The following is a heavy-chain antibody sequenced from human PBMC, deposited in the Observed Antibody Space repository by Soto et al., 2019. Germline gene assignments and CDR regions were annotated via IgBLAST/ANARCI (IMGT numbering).Heavy chain of an antibody. D-gene: IGHD3-22*01. Sequence: GGALRHSCAASGFTFSDHYMDWVRQAPGKGLEWVGRTRNKTNRYTPEYAASVKGRFTISRDDSKNSLYLQMNSLKTEDTAVYYCASHPPPLYYYDSSGRTRFIDYWGQGTLVTVSS. CDR2: TRNKTNRYTP. CDR3: ASHPPPLYYYDSSGRTRFIDY. CDR1: GFTFSDHY. V-gene: IGHV3-72*01. J-gene: IGHJ4*02.